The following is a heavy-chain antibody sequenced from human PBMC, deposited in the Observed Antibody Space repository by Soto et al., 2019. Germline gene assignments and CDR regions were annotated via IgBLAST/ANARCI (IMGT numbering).Heavy chain of an antibody. CDR3: AADPYPNNRFGP. Sequence: TGKVSCKASGRTCSIYAISLIRQARGELLEWMGWIVVGSGNTKYAQKFQKRVTITRDKSTNTAYMELRSLRAEDSAVYYCAADPYPNNRFGPWGQGTLVTVSS. CDR1: GRTCSIYA. V-gene: IGHV1-58*02. CDR2: IVVGSGNT. D-gene: IGHD7-27*01. J-gene: IGHJ5*02.